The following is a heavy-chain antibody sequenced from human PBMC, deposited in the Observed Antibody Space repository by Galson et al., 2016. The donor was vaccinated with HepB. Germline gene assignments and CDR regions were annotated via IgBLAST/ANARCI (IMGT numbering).Heavy chain of an antibody. D-gene: IGHD3-10*01. CDR2: ISYDGSYS. J-gene: IGHJ3*01. Sequence: SLRLSCAASGFSFSTYAMHWARQAPGKGLEWVALISYDGSYSSYADSVKGRFTISRDNSKKTLYLQMNSLRAEATAVYYCAKVPSLVRGFWGQGTMVTVSS. CDR3: AKVPSLVRGF. CDR1: GFSFSTYA. V-gene: IGHV3-30*18.